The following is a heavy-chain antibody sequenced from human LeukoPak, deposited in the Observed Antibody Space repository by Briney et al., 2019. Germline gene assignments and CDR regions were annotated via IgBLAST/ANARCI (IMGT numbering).Heavy chain of an antibody. CDR3: ARGPFCGGDCYIGFFDY. CDR1: GGSVSGHY. V-gene: IGHV4-59*02. D-gene: IGHD2-21*02. J-gene: IGHJ4*02. CDR2: IYASGSA. Sequence: SETLSLTCAVSGGSVSGHYWDWIRQPPGKGLEWIGYIYASGSANYHPSLKSRVTISLDTSKNHVSLRLTSVTAEDTAVYYCARGPFCGGDCYIGFFDYWGQGTLVTVSS.